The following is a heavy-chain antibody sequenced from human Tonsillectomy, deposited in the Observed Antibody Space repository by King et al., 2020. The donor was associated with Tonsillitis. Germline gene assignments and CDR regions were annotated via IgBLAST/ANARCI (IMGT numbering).Heavy chain of an antibody. CDR2: ISSSGRYI. V-gene: IGHV3-21*01. Sequence: VQLVESGGGLVKPGGSLRLSCATSGFSFSSYDINWVRKAPGKGLEWVSSISSSGRYIYNADSLKGRFAITRDNAENSLYLQMNSLRVEDTAVYYCAKDKGAGHYDTSRGAFDIWGQGTMVTVSS. D-gene: IGHD3-22*01. CDR1: GFSFSSYD. CDR3: AKDKGAGHYDTSRGAFDI. J-gene: IGHJ3*02.